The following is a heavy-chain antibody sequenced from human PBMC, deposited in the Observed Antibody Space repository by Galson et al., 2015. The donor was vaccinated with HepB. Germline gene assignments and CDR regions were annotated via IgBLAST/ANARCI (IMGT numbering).Heavy chain of an antibody. CDR2: IYSGGST. D-gene: IGHD4-17*01. Sequence: SLRLSCAASGFTVSSNYMSWVRQAPGKGLEWVSVIYSGGSTYYADSVKGRFTISRDNSKNTLYLQMNSLRAEDTAVYYWASPVTTRGDAFDIWGQGTMVTVSS. V-gene: IGHV3-66*01. CDR3: ASPVTTRGDAFDI. J-gene: IGHJ3*02. CDR1: GFTVSSNY.